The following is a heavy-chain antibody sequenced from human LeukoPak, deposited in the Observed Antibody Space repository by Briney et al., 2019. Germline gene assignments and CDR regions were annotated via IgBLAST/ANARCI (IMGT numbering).Heavy chain of an antibody. D-gene: IGHD2-15*01. J-gene: IGHJ4*02. CDR2: ISYDGSNK. CDR1: GFTFSSYA. Sequence: GRSLRLSCAASGFTFSSYAMHWVRQAPGKGLEWVAVISYDGSNKYYADSVKGRFTISRDNSKNTLYLQMNSLRAEDTAVYYCARDIGWVADTGCFDYWGQGTLVTVSS. V-gene: IGHV3-30-3*01. CDR3: ARDIGWVADTGCFDY.